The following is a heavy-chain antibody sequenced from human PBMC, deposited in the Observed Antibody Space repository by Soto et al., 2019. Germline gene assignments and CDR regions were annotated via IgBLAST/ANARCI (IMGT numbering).Heavy chain of an antibody. CDR3: ARDQLVSTVTTSNWFDP. D-gene: IGHD4-17*01. V-gene: IGHV6-1*01. CDR2: TYFRSKWFN. Sequence: SQTLSLTCXISGGSVSSNNAAWSWIRQSPSRGLEWLGRTYFRSKWFNDYAISVKGRIIINPDTSKNQFSLQLNSVTPEDTAVNYCARDQLVSTVTTSNWFDPGGQGSLVTVSS. J-gene: IGHJ5*02. CDR1: GGSVSSNNAA.